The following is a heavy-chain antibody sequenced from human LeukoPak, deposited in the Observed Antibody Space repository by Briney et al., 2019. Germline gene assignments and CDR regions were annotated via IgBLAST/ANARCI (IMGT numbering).Heavy chain of an antibody. CDR3: ARDRDGYILDAFDI. D-gene: IGHD5-24*01. CDR2: INPNSGGT. J-gene: IGHJ3*02. Sequence: ASVKVSCKASGYTFSGYYMHWVRQAPGQGLEWMGWINPNSGGTNYAQKFQGRVTMTRDTSISTAYMELSRLRSDDTAVYYCARDRDGYILDAFDIWGQGTMVTVSS. CDR1: GYTFSGYY. V-gene: IGHV1-2*02.